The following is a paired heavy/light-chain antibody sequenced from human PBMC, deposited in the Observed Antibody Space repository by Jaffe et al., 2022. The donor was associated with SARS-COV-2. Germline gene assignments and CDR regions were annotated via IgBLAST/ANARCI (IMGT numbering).Light chain of an antibody. CDR2: RDI. Sequence: SYELTQPLSVSVALGQTARITCGGNNIGNKNVHWYQQKPGQAPVLVIYRDINRPSGIPERFSGSNSGNTATLTISRAQAGDEADYYCQLWDSSTGVFGGGTKLTVL. CDR3: QLWDSSTGV. J-gene: IGLJ3*02. V-gene: IGLV3-9*01. CDR1: NIGNKN.
Heavy chain of an antibody. J-gene: IGHJ4*02. Sequence: EVQLVESGGGLVQPGGSLRLSCAASGFIFSNYSMNWVRQAPGKGLEWVSYISRDSSTIYYADSGKGRFTISRDNAKNSLFLQMSSLRDEDTAVYYCARGPPYSGYDSWGQGTLVTVSS. V-gene: IGHV3-48*02. CDR2: ISRDSSTI. CDR1: GFIFSNYS. D-gene: IGHD3-22*01. CDR3: ARGPPYSGYDS.